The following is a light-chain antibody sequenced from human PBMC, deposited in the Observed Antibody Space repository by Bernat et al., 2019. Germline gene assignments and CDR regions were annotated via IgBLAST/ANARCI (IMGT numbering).Light chain of an antibody. CDR1: SSDVGSYNY. CDR3: SSYTSRSLFV. V-gene: IGLV2-14*03. J-gene: IGLJ1*01. CDR2: DVS. Sequence: QSALTQPASVSGSPGQSITISCTGTSSDVGSYNYVSWYQQHPGKVPKLIIFDVSDRPSGVSNRFSGSKSGNTASLTISGLQAEDEADYYCSSYTSRSLFVFGTETKVTVL.